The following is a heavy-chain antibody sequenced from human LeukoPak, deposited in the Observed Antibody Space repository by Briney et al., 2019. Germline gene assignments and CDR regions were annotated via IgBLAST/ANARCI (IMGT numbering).Heavy chain of an antibody. Sequence: SETLSLTCTVSGGSISIYYWSWIRQPAGKGLEWIGRIYSSVSTNYNPSLKTRVTMSVDTSKNQFSLKLSSVTAADTAVYYCAREDYDSSGYPPRAFDIWGQETMVTVSS. CDR1: GGSISIYY. CDR3: AREDYDSSGYPPRAFDI. D-gene: IGHD3-22*01. J-gene: IGHJ3*02. CDR2: IYSSVST. V-gene: IGHV4-4*07.